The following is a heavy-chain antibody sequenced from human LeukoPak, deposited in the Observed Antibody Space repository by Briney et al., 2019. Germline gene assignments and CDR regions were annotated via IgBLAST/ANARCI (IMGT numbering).Heavy chain of an antibody. V-gene: IGHV3-23*01. D-gene: IGHD3-10*02. CDR3: AELGITMIGGV. CDR1: GFTFSSYG. CDR2: ISGGGVST. Sequence: HPGGSLRLSCAASGFTFSSYGMSWVRQAPEKGLQWVSAISGGGVSTYYADSVRGRFTISRDNSKNTLYLQMNSLRAEDTAVYYCAELGITMIGGVWGKGTTVTVSS. J-gene: IGHJ6*04.